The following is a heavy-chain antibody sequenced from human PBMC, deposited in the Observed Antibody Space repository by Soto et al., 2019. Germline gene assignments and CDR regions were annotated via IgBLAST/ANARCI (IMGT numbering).Heavy chain of an antibody. CDR2: INPNSGGT. CDR1: GYTFTGYY. Sequence: GASVKVSCKASGYTFTGYYMHWVRQAPGQGLEWMGWINPNSGGTNYAQKFQGWVTMTRDTSISTAYMELSRLRSDDTAVYYCARAPYSSSIYYYYGMDVWGQGTTVTVS. V-gene: IGHV1-2*04. J-gene: IGHJ6*02. D-gene: IGHD6-6*01. CDR3: ARAPYSSSIYYYYGMDV.